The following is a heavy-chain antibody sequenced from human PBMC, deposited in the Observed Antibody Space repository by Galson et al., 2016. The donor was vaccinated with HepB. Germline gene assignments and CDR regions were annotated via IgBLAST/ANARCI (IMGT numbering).Heavy chain of an antibody. CDR2: ISTYNGNT. CDR3: ARDRGYSYGFDY. J-gene: IGHJ4*02. Sequence: SVKVSCKASGYTFTTTGISWVRQAPGHGLEWTGWISTYNGNTNNAQKLQGRVTMTRDTSTSTAYMELTNLTSDDTAVYYCARDRGYSYGFDYWGQGTLVTVS. CDR1: GYTFTTTG. D-gene: IGHD3-10*01. V-gene: IGHV1-18*01.